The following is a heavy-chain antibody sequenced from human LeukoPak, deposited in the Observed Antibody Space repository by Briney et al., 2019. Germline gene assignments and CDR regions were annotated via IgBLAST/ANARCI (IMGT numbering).Heavy chain of an antibody. CDR2: IYYSGST. D-gene: IGHD3-10*01. Sequence: PSETLPLTCTVSGGSISSYYWSWIRQPPGKGLEWIGYIYYSGSTNYNPSLKSRVTISVDTSKNQFSLKLSSVTAADTAVYYCARVWYYGSGSYGMDVWGQGTTVTVSS. V-gene: IGHV4-59*01. CDR1: GGSISSYY. J-gene: IGHJ6*02. CDR3: ARVWYYGSGSYGMDV.